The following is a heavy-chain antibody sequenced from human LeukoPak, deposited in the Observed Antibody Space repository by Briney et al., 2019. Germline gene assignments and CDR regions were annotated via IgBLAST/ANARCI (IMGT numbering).Heavy chain of an antibody. V-gene: IGHV1-18*01. Sequence: AAVKVSCKASGYTFTSYSISWVCPAPGQGLEWMGWISAYNGNTNNAQTLQGRVTMTTDTSTSTAYMELRSLRSDDTAVYYCARDYYYGMDVWGQGTTVTVSS. CDR2: ISAYNGNT. CDR3: ARDYYYGMDV. CDR1: GYTFTSYS. J-gene: IGHJ6*02.